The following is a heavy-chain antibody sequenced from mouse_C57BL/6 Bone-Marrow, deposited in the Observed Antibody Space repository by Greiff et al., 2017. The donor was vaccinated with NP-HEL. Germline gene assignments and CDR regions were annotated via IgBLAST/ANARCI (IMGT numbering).Heavy chain of an antibody. J-gene: IGHJ2*01. V-gene: IGHV1-22*01. D-gene: IGHD4-1*01. CDR1: GYTFTDYN. CDR3: AKLGRDY. CDR2: INPNNGGT. Sequence: EVHLVESGPELVKPGASVKMSCKASGYTFTDYNMHWVKQRHGKSLEWIGYINPNNGGTSYNQKFKGKATLTVNKSSSTAYMELRSLTSDDCAVYYCAKLGRDYWGQGTTLTVSS.